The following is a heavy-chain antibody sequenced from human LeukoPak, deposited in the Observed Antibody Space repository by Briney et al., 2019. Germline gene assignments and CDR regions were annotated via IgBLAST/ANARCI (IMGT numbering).Heavy chain of an antibody. CDR2: IGISSGNT. Sequence: GSLRLSCAASGFTFSSYSMNWVRRAPGKGLEWISYIGISSGNTKYADSVKGRFTISGDKAKNSLYLQMNSLRVEDTVVYYCARDTKYAFDNWGQGTLVTVSS. CDR1: GFTFSSYS. D-gene: IGHD2-2*01. V-gene: IGHV3-48*01. J-gene: IGHJ4*02. CDR3: ARDTKYAFDN.